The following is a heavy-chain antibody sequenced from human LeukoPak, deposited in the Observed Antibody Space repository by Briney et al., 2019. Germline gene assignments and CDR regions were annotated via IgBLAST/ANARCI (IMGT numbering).Heavy chain of an antibody. CDR2: IQDSGST. J-gene: IGHJ4*02. Sequence: SETLSLTCTVSGSSITSHYWSWIRQSPAKGLEFIGYIQDSGSTNYNPSLKSRVAMSLDTSDTSEIQFSLKLRSVTAADAAVYYCARGRGYGYGIDHWGQGTLVTVSS. V-gene: IGHV4-59*11. CDR1: GSSITSHY. D-gene: IGHD5-18*01. CDR3: ARGRGYGYGIDH.